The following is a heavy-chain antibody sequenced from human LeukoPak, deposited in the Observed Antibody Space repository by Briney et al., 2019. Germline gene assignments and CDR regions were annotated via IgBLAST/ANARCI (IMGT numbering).Heavy chain of an antibody. V-gene: IGHV5-10-1*01. CDR2: IDPSDSYT. J-gene: IGHJ4*02. D-gene: IGHD3-9*01. Sequence: GESLRISCKGSGYSFTSYWISWVRQMPGKGLEWMGRIDPSDSYTNYSPSFQGHVTISADKSISTAYLQWSSLKASDTATYYCARGALTISSTLYYFDYWGQGTLVTVSS. CDR1: GYSFTSYW. CDR3: ARGALTISSTLYYFDY.